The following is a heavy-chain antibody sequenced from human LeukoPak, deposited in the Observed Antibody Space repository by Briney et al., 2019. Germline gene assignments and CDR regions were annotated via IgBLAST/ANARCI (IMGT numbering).Heavy chain of an antibody. D-gene: IGHD1-26*01. CDR2: IYYSGST. V-gene: IGHV4-59*08. Sequence: PSETLSLTCTVSGGSISSYYWSWIRQPPGKGLEWIGYIYYSGSTNYNPSLKRRVHISVDTSKNQFSPKLSSVTAADTAVYYCARYGSYQFDYWGQGTLVTVSS. CDR3: ARYGSYQFDY. CDR1: GGSISSYY. J-gene: IGHJ4*02.